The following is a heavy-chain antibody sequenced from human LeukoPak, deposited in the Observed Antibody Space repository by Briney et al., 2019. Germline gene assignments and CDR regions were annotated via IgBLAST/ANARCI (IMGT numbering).Heavy chain of an antibody. V-gene: IGHV3-53*01. J-gene: IGHJ6*02. Sequence: PGGSLRLSCAASGFTVSSNYMSWVRQAPGKGLEWVSVIYSGGSTYYADSVKGRFTISRDNSKNTLYLQMNSLRAEDTAVYYCATPLADRINYYYYGMDVWGQGTTVTVSS. CDR3: ATPLADRINYYYYGMDV. CDR2: IYSGGST. CDR1: GFTVSSNY. D-gene: IGHD3-16*01.